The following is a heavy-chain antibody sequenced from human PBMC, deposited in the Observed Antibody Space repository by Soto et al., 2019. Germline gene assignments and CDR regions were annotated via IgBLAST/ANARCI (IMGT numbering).Heavy chain of an antibody. D-gene: IGHD3-10*01. CDR2: ISGGGDTT. CDR3: AKGRGGSGSLTPRVDF. J-gene: IGHJ4*02. Sequence: EVQLLESGGGLVQPGGSLSLSCAASGFTFNNYAMTWVRQAPGKGLEWVSAISGGGDTTSYADSVKGRFTVSRDGSKNTLYLQMSSLRAEDTALYSCAKGRGGSGSLTPRVDFWGKVTLVTVSS. V-gene: IGHV3-23*01. CDR1: GFTFNNYA.